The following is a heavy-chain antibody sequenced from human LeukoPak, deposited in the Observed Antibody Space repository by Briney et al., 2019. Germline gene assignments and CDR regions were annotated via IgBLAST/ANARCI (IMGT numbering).Heavy chain of an antibody. CDR2: IYYSGST. Sequence: SETLSLTCTVSGGSISSSSYYWGWIRQPPGKGLEWIGSIYYSGSTNYNPSLKSRVTISVDTSKNQFSLKLSSVTAADTAVYYCARGPLSPTYYYDSSGYSKFDYWGQGTLVTVSS. V-gene: IGHV4-39*07. D-gene: IGHD3-22*01. CDR1: GGSISSSSYY. CDR3: ARGPLSPTYYYDSSGYSKFDY. J-gene: IGHJ4*02.